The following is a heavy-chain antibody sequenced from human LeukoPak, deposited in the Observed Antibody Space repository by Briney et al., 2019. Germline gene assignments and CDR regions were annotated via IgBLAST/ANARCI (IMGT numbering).Heavy chain of an antibody. V-gene: IGHV3-30-3*01. D-gene: IGHD3-16*01. CDR3: ARVPVEEFGVDY. CDR2: ISYDGSNK. J-gene: IGHJ4*02. Sequence: PGGSLRLSCAASGFTFSSYAMHWVRQAPGKGLEWVPVISYDGSNKYYADSVKGRFTISRDNSKNTLYLQMNSLRAEDTAVYYCARVPVEEFGVDYWGQGTLVTVSS. CDR1: GFTFSSYA.